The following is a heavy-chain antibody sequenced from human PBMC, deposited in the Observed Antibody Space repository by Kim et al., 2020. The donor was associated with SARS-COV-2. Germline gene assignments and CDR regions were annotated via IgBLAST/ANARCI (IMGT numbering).Heavy chain of an antibody. Sequence: GGSLRLSCAASGFTFSSHWMHWVRQAPGKGLVCVSRISNDGRDTGYADSVKGRFTVSRDNAKNMLYLQMNSLRAEDTAVYYCARDRSPGYVDSWGQGILVTVSS. CDR3: ARDRSPGYVDS. D-gene: IGHD2-2*01. J-gene: IGHJ5*01. CDR2: ISNDGRDT. CDR1: GFTFSSHW. V-gene: IGHV3-74*01.